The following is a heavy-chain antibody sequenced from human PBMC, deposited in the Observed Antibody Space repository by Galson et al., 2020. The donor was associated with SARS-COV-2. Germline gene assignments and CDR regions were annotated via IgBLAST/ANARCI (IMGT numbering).Heavy chain of an antibody. Sequence: ETSETLSLTCTVSGGSISSTSDYWGWICQPPGKGLEWIGSMYYRGSTYYNPSLKSRVTISVDTSKNQFSLKLSSVTAADTAVYYCARAGRITVFGVLSYGMDVWGQGTTVTVSS. CDR2: MYYRGST. CDR1: GGSISSTSDY. D-gene: IGHD3-3*01. CDR3: ARAGRITVFGVLSYGMDV. J-gene: IGHJ6*02. V-gene: IGHV4-39*01.